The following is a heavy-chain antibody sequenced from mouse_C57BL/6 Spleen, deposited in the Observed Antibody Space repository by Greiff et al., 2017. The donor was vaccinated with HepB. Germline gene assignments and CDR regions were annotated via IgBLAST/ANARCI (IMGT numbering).Heavy chain of an antibody. CDR1: GYSITSGYY. J-gene: IGHJ4*01. V-gene: IGHV3-6*01. CDR2: ISYDGSN. CDR3: AREDWGAYDGYAMDY. Sequence: EVQLVESGPGLVKPSQSLSLTCSVTGYSITSGYYWNWIRQFPGNKLEWMGYISYDGSNNYNPSLKNRISITRDTSKNQFFLKLNSVTTEDTATYYCAREDWGAYDGYAMDYWGQGTSVTVSS. D-gene: IGHD2-12*01.